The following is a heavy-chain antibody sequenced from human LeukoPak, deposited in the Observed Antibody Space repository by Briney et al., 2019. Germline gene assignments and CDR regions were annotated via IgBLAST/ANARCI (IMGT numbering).Heavy chain of an antibody. D-gene: IGHD3-22*01. CDR3: ARGEFETGYDY. V-gene: IGHV4-34*01. J-gene: IGHJ4*02. Sequence: PSETLSLTCAVYGGSFSGYYWSWIRQPPGKGLEWIGEINHSGSTNYNPSLKSRVTISVDTSKNQFSLKLSSVTAADTAVYYCARGEFETGYDYWGQGTLVTVSS. CDR1: GGSFSGYY. CDR2: INHSGST.